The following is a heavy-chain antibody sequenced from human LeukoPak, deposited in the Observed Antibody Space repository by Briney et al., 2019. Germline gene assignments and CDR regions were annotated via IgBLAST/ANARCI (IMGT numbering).Heavy chain of an antibody. Sequence: GGSLRLSCAASGFTFNNYSMNWVRQAPGKGLEWVSSITSTSSYIYYADSVKGRFTISRDNAKNSLYLQMNSLRAEDTAVYYCARFGGGYGMDVWAQGTTVTVSS. D-gene: IGHD2-15*01. CDR1: GFTFNNYS. V-gene: IGHV3-21*01. CDR2: ITSTSSYI. CDR3: ARFGGGYGMDV. J-gene: IGHJ6*02.